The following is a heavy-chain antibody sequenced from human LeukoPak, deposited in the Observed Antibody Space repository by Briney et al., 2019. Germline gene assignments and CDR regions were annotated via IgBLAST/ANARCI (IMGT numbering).Heavy chain of an antibody. J-gene: IGHJ4*02. CDR1: GGSISSYY. V-gene: IGHV4-59*01. CDR3: ARGDYYDSSGYSEIFNY. Sequence: SETLSLTCTVSGGSISSYYWSWIRRPPGKGLEWIGYIYYSGSTNYNPSLKSRVTISVDTSKNQFSLKLSSVTAADTAVYYCARGDYYDSSGYSEIFNYWGQGTLVTVSS. D-gene: IGHD3-22*01. CDR2: IYYSGST.